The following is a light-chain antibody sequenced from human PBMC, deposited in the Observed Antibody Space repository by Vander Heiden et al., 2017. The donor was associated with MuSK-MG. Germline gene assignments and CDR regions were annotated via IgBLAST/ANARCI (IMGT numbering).Light chain of an antibody. J-gene: IGLJ2*01. CDR3: ATWDDSLTGHVV. CDR1: TSNIGRTY. CDR2: NNN. V-gene: IGLV1-47*02. Sequence: QSVLTQPPSMSATPAQSVTISCSGSTSNIGRTYGYWYQQFPGAAPSLLIYNNNQRPSGVPDRVSGSKSGTSASLAIGGVRSEDEADFYCATWDDSLTGHVVFGGGTKLTVL.